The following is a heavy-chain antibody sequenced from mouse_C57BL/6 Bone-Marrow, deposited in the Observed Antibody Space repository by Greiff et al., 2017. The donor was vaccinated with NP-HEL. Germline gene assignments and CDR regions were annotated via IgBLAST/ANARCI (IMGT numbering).Heavy chain of an antibody. CDR2: IYPRSGNT. CDR3: AKCRGGAMDY. Sequence: VQLQQSGAELARPGASVKLSCKASGYTFTSYGISWVKQRTGQGLEWIGEIYPRSGNTYYNEKFKGKATLTADKSSSTAYMELHSLTSEDSAVYFAAKCRGGAMDYWGQGTSVTVSS. V-gene: IGHV1-81*01. J-gene: IGHJ4*01. CDR1: GYTFTSYG.